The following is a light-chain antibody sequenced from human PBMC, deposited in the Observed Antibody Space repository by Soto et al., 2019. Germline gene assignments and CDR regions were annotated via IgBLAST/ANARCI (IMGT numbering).Light chain of an antibody. Sequence: QSALTQPPSASGSPGQSVTISCTGTRSDIGGYNYVSWYQPHPGKAPKLIIYEVSKRPSGVPDRFSGSKSGNTASLTVSGLQAEDEADYYCTSYAGSNNLVFAGGTKLTVL. CDR3: TSYAGSNNLV. CDR1: RSDIGGYNY. CDR2: EVS. V-gene: IGLV2-8*01. J-gene: IGLJ3*02.